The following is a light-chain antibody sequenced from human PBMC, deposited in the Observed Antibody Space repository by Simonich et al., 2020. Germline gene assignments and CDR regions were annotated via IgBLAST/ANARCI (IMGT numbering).Light chain of an antibody. Sequence: QSALTQPPSASGSPGQSVTISCTGTSSDVGGYNYVSWYQQHPGKAPKLIIYEVSKLPSGVPDRFSCSKSGNTASLPVSGLQAEDEADYYCSSYTSSSWVFGGGTKLTVL. CDR2: EVS. CDR3: SSYTSSSWV. CDR1: SSDVGGYNY. V-gene: IGLV2-8*01. J-gene: IGLJ3*02.